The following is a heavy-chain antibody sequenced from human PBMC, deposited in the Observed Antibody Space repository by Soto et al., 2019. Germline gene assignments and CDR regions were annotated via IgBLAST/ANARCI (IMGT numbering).Heavy chain of an antibody. J-gene: IGHJ5*02. Sequence: NPSETLSLTCTVSGGSIGSGDFYWSWIRQPPGKGLEWIGHIHYSGSTYDNPSLKSRVSIPVDTSNNQFSLELSSVTAADTAVYYCARVPWRSNWQRAPDWFDPWGQGSLVTVSS. CDR3: ARVPWRSNWQRAPDWFDP. D-gene: IGHD1-1*01. V-gene: IGHV4-30-4*01. CDR1: GGSIGSGDFY. CDR2: IHYSGST.